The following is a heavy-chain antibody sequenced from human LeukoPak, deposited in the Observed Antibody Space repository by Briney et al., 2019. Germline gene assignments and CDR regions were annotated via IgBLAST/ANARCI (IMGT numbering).Heavy chain of an antibody. D-gene: IGHD4-17*01. J-gene: IGHJ4*02. CDR2: IYNSGTS. CDR1: GYSISSGYY. V-gene: IGHV4-38-2*01. CDR3: ARVLKTTVIRIFDY. Sequence: PSETLSLTCAVSGYSISSGYYWGWVRQPPGKGLEWIGDIYNSGTSYYNPSLKSRLTISVDTSKNHFYLKLSSVTAADTAVYYCARVLKTTVIRIFDYWGQGSLVTVSS.